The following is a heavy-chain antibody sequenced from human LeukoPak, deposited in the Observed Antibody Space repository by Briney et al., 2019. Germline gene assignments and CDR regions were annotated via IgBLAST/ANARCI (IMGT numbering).Heavy chain of an antibody. CDR3: AKDEGLSYYDSSGSGAFDI. Sequence: GGSLRLSCAASGFTFSSYAMSWVRQAPGKGLEWVSAISGSGGSTYYADSVKGRFTISRDNSKNTLYLQMNSLRAEDTAVYYCAKDEGLSYYDSSGSGAFDIWGQGTMVTVSS. CDR2: ISGSGGST. V-gene: IGHV3-23*01. CDR1: GFTFSSYA. D-gene: IGHD3-22*01. J-gene: IGHJ3*02.